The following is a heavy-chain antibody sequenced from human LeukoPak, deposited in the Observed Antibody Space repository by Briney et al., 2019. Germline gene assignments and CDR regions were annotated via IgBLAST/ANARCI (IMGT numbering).Heavy chain of an antibody. CDR2: IRQDGRET. D-gene: IGHD6-19*01. J-gene: IGHJ4*02. CDR1: PGIPFSDYW. Sequence: GGALRLSCAASPGIPFSDYWRNGARQAPGKGLEGVAIIRQDGRETLKLVFARGRFTISRDNAKSSVYLDINSLRAEDTAVYYCVARIGWQPAYWGQGPLVTVSS. V-gene: IGHV3-7*03. CDR3: VARIGWQPAY.